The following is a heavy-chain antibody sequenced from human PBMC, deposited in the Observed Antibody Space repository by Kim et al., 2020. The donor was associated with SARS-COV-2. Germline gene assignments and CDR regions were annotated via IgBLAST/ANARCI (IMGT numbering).Heavy chain of an antibody. V-gene: IGHV4-31*02. J-gene: IGHJ6*03. D-gene: IGHD4-4*01. CDR3: ARTTVTTYYYYYYMDV. Sequence: SLKSRVTISVDTSKNQFSLKLSSVTAADTAVYYCARTTVTTYYYYYYMDVWGKGTTVTVSS.